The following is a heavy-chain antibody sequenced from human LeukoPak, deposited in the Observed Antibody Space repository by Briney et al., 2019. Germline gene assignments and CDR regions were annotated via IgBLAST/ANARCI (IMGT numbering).Heavy chain of an antibody. V-gene: IGHV3-23*01. Sequence: ISGGGRNTYYAASVVGRFTISRDNSKNTLFLQMNSLSAEDTAIYYCARQTAEVVFINAYLDSWGQGALVTVSS. D-gene: IGHD2-2*01. J-gene: IGHJ4*02. CDR2: ISGGGRNT. CDR3: ARQTAEVVFINAYLDS.